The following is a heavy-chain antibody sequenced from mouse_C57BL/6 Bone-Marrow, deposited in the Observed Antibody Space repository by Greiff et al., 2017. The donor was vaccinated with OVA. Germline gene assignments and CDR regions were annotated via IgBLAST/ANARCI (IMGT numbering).Heavy chain of an antibody. CDR1: GYAFSSSW. CDR3: ARGITTVVATRYAMDY. CDR2: IYPGDGDT. Sequence: QVQLQQSGPELVKPGASVKISCKASGYAFSSSWMNWVKQRPGKGLEWIGRIYPGDGDTNYNGKFKGKATLTADKSSSTAYMELRSLTSEDSAVYFCARGITTVVATRYAMDYWGQGTSVTVSS. J-gene: IGHJ4*01. D-gene: IGHD1-1*01. V-gene: IGHV1-82*01.